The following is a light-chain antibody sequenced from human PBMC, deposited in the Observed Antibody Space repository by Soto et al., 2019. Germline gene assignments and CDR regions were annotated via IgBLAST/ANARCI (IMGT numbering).Light chain of an antibody. CDR2: AAS. CDR1: QDIGDV. J-gene: IGKJ4*01. CDR3: QQTYAEPLT. V-gene: IGKV1-16*01. Sequence: DIQMTQSPSSLSASIGATVSSTHRASQDIGDVLAWFQQKPGKAPKALIFAASTLQSGVPSRFSGSGKGTHFTLSISDLRPEDFATYYCQQTYAEPLTFGGGTKVDI.